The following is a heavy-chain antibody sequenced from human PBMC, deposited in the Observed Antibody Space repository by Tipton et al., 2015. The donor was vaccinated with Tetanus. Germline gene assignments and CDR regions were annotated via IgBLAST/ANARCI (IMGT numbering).Heavy chain of an antibody. D-gene: IGHD5-18*01. CDR1: GFTFSDYG. CDR3: AKSGSQLWSPIHYYCCGLGV. J-gene: IGHJ6*02. CDR2: LSFDGTNE. V-gene: IGHV3-30*18. Sequence: SLRLSCAASGFTFSDYGMHWVRQAPGKGLEWVAVLSFDGTNEDCADSVKGRFTISRDNSKNTLFLKMNSLRPEDAAVYYCAKSGSQLWSPIHYYCCGLGVCCQGTTVSVSS.